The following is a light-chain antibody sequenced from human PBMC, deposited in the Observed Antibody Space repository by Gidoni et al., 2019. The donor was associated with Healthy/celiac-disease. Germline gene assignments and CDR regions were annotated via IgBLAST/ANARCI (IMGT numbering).Light chain of an antibody. V-gene: IGKV1-33*01. CDR2: DAS. CDR1: QDISNY. J-gene: IGKJ4*01. CDR3: QQYDNLPLLS. Sequence: DIQRTHSPSSLSASVGDRVTITCQASQDISNYLNWYQQKPGKAPKLLIYDASNLETGVPSRFSGSGSGTDFTFTISSLQPEDIATYYCQQYDNLPLLSFGGGTKVEIK.